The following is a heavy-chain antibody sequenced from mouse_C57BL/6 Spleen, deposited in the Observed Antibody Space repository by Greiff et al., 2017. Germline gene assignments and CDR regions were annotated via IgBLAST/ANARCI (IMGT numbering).Heavy chain of an antibody. J-gene: IGHJ2*01. V-gene: IGHV14-4*01. Sequence: VQLQQSGAELVRPGASVKLSCTASGFNIKDDYMHWVKQRPEQGLEWIGWIDPENGDTEYASKFQGKATITADTSSNTAYLQLSSLTSEDTAVYYCTTTWYFDYWGQGTTLTVSS. CDR1: GFNIKDDY. CDR2: IDPENGDT. CDR3: TTTWYFDY.